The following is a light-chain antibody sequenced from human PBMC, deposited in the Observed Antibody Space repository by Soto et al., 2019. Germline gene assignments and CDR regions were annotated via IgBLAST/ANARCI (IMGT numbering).Light chain of an antibody. CDR1: QSVGSN. CDR3: QQYNNWPGT. V-gene: IGKV3-15*01. J-gene: IGKJ1*01. CDR2: GAS. Sequence: IVMTQSPVTLSVSPGERATLSRRASQSVGSNLAWYQQKPGQAPRLLIYGASTRATGIPARFSGSGSGTEFTLTISSLQSKDFAVYYCQQYNNWPGTFGQGTKVDIK.